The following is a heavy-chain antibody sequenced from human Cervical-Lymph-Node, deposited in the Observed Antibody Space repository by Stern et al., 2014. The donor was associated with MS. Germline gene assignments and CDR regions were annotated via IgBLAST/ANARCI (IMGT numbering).Heavy chain of an antibody. CDR2: MSFVGGNK. J-gene: IGHJ6*02. CDR3: MGVGDAMHV. CDR1: GFSLSNSG. Sequence: VQLVESGGGVVQPGRSLTHSCAASGFSLSNSGMHWVRQAPGKGLEWVAVMSFVGGNKKYGDSVKGRFSISRDMANNTLFLQMNSLRPEDTAVYYCMGVGDAMHVWGQGTTVIVSS. V-gene: IGHV3-30*03.